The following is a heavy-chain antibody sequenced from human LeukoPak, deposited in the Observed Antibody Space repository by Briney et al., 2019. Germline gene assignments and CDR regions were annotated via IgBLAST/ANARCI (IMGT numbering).Heavy chain of an antibody. CDR1: GYTFTNYG. CDR2: ISAYNGNT. CDR3: ARSAAGGMDV. D-gene: IGHD1-26*01. V-gene: IGHV1-18*01. Sequence: ASVKVSCKTSGYTFTNYGISWVRQAPGQGFEWMGWISAYNGNTNYAQKLQGRVTMTTDTPTSTAYMELRSLRSDDTAVYYCARSAAGGMDVWGQGTTVTVSS. J-gene: IGHJ6*02.